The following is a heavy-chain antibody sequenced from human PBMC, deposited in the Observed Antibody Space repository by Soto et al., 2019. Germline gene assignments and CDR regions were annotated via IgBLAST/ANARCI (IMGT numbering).Heavy chain of an antibody. V-gene: IGHV3-72*01. CDR1: GFTFSDHY. D-gene: IGHD1-26*01. CDR3: TRGEVVGATINYCDY. J-gene: IGHJ4*02. Sequence: GGSLRLSCAASGFTFSDHYMDWVRQAPGKGLEWVARSRDKAHSYSTEYAASVKGRFTIPRDNSKNSLYLQMDSLKSEDTAMYYCTRGEVVGATINYCDYWGQGALVTVSS. CDR2: SRDKAHSYST.